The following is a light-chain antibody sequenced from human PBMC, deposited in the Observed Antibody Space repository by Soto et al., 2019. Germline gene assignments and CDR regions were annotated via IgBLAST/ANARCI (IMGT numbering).Light chain of an antibody. V-gene: IGKV1-39*01. CDR3: QQSYSTRIA. CDR1: QSISSY. Sequence: DIQMTQSPSSLSASVGDRVAITCRASQSISSYLNWYQQKPGKAPKLLIYAASSLQSGVPSRFSGSGSGTEFTSTISSLQPADFATYYCQQSYSTRIAFGPGTKVDIK. CDR2: AAS. J-gene: IGKJ3*01.